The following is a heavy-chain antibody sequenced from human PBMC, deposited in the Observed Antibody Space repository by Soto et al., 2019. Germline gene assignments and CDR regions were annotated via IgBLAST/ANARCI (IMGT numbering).Heavy chain of an antibody. CDR3: ARRGSS. Sequence: EAQLVESGGGLVQPGGTLRLSGVASGFTFSSSEMYWVRQARGKGLEWVSYIHPAGQPIFYADSVKGRFTISRDNAKNSLYLQMNSLRAEDTAVYYCARRGSSWGQGTMVTVSS. D-gene: IGHD2-2*01. CDR2: IHPAGQPI. CDR1: GFTFSSSE. J-gene: IGHJ3*01. V-gene: IGHV3-48*03.